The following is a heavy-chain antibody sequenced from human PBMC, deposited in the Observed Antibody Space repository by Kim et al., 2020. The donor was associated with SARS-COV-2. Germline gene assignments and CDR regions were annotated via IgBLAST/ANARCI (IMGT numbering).Heavy chain of an antibody. V-gene: IGHV3-21*01. CDR3: ARGEVGGNFDY. Sequence: GGSLRLSCAASGFTLSSNSMNWVRQAPGKGLEWVSYISSNNDYIYYADSVKGRFTISSDDAKNSVHLQMNSLRVEDTAIYYCARGEVGGNFDYWGQGTLVTVSS. CDR2: ISSNNDYI. CDR1: GFTLSSNS. D-gene: IGHD1-26*01. J-gene: IGHJ4*02.